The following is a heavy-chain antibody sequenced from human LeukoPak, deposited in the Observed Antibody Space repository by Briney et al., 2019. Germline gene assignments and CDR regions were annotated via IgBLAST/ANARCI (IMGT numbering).Heavy chain of an antibody. V-gene: IGHV3-48*03. Sequence: PGGSLRLSCAASGFTFSSYEMNWVGQAPGKGLEWVSYISSSGNSIYYADSVKGRFTISRDNAKNSLYLQMNSLRAEDTAVYYCARDDYYDSSGYYGFDYWGQGTLVTVSS. J-gene: IGHJ4*02. CDR1: GFTFSSYE. CDR2: ISSSGNSI. D-gene: IGHD3-22*01. CDR3: ARDDYYDSSGYYGFDY.